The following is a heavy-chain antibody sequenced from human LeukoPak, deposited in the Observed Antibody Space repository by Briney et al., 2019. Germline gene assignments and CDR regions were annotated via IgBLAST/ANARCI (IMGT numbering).Heavy chain of an antibody. CDR1: GYTFTSYA. V-gene: IGHV1-3*01. J-gene: IGHJ4*02. CDR3: ARDRRGYYLYYFDY. CDR2: INAGNGNT. Sequence: ASVKVSCTASGYTFTSYAMHWVRQAPGQRLEWMGWINAGNGNTKYSQKFQGRVTITRDTSASTAYMELSSLRSEDTAVYYCARDRRGYYLYYFDYWGQGTLVTVSS. D-gene: IGHD3-22*01.